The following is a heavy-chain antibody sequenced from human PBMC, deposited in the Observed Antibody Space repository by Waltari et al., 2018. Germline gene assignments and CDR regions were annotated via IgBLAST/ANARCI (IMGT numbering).Heavy chain of an antibody. J-gene: IGHJ3*02. D-gene: IGHD6-19*01. Sequence: EVQLVESGGGLVQPGGSLRLSCAASGFTFSSYEMNWVRQAPGKGLEWVSYISSRGSTIYDADSVKGRFTISRDNAKNSLYLQMNSLRAEDTAVYYCARDVGGIAVALGAFDIWGQGTMVTVSS. CDR1: GFTFSSYE. CDR2: ISSRGSTI. V-gene: IGHV3-48*03. CDR3: ARDVGGIAVALGAFDI.